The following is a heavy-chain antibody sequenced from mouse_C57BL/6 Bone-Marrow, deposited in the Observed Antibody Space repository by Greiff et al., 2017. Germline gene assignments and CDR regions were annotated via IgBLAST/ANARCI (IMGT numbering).Heavy chain of an antibody. CDR2: IDPANGNT. CDR1: GFNIKNTY. CDR3: ARVPDSSGYFAY. D-gene: IGHD3-2*02. Sequence: VQLQQSVAELVRPGASVKLSCTASGFNIKNTYMHWVKQRPEQGLEWIGRIDPANGNTKYAPKFQGKATITAETSSNTAYLQLSILTSADTAIYYCARVPDSSGYFAYGGQGTLVTVSA. V-gene: IGHV14-3*01. J-gene: IGHJ3*01.